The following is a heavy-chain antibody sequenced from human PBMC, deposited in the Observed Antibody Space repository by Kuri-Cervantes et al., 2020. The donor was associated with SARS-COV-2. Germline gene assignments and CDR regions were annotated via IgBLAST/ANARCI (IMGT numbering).Heavy chain of an antibody. V-gene: IGHV3-53*04. D-gene: IGHD2-2*03. J-gene: IGHJ5*01. CDR2: IYSGGST. CDR3: AKEGLGHCSTTSCYPDS. CDR1: GFTVSSNY. Sequence: GESLKISCAASGFTVSSNYMSWVRQAPGKGLEWVSVIYSGGSTYYADSVKGRFTISRHNSKNTLYLQMNSLTADDTAVYYCAKEGLGHCSTTSCYPDSRGQGTLVTVSS.